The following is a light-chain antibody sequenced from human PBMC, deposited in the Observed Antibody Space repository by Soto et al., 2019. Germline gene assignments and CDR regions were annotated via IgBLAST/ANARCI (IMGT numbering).Light chain of an antibody. Sequence: EIVLTQSPGTLSLSPGERATLSCRASQSVSSSYLGWYQQKPGQPPRLLIYDASNRASGIPARFSGSGSGTDFTLTIDTLESEDFAIYYCQHRYNWPLTFGAGTKVDIK. CDR3: QHRYNWPLT. J-gene: IGKJ4*01. CDR2: DAS. CDR1: QSVSSSY. V-gene: IGKV3-11*01.